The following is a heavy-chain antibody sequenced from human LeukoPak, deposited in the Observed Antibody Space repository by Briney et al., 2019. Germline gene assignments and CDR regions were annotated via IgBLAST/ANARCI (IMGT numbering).Heavy chain of an antibody. V-gene: IGHV4-39*07. D-gene: IGHD2-8*01. Sequence: SGTLSLTCTVSGDSISSSSHYWGWNRQPPGEGLEWIGSIYYSGSTYYNPSLKSRVTISVDTSKNQFSLKLSSVTAADTAVYYCARDGYCTNGVCYSGAFDIWGQGTMVTVSS. CDR1: GDSISSSSHY. CDR3: ARDGYCTNGVCYSGAFDI. J-gene: IGHJ3*02. CDR2: IYYSGST.